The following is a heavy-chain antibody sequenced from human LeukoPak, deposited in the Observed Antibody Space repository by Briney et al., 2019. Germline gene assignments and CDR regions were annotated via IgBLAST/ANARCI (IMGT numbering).Heavy chain of an antibody. CDR3: ARNSDYYDYSPQSV. D-gene: IGHD3-22*01. J-gene: IGHJ4*02. CDR1: GFTFSSYA. CDR2: ISGSGGST. Sequence: GGSLRLSCAASGFTFSSYAMSWVRQAPGKGLEWVSAISGSGGSTYYADSVKGRFPISRDNSNNMLYLEMNSLTIEDTAVYYCARNSDYYDYSPQSVWGQGTLVTVSS. V-gene: IGHV3-23*01.